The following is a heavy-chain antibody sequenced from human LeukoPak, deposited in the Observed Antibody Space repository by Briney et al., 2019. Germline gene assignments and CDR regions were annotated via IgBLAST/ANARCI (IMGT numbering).Heavy chain of an antibody. V-gene: IGHV1-18*01. CDR1: GYTFTSYG. CDR2: ISAYNGNT. Sequence: ASVKVSCKASGYTFTSYGISWVRQAPGQGLEWMGWISAYNGNTNYAQKLQGRVTTTTDTSTSTAYMELRSLRSDDTAVYYCARPLSGYVTDAFDIWGQGTMVTVSS. J-gene: IGHJ3*02. D-gene: IGHD6-13*01. CDR3: ARPLSGYVTDAFDI.